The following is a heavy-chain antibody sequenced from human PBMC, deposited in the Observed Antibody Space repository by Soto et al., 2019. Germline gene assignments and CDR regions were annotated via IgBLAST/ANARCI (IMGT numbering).Heavy chain of an antibody. CDR1: GYSFTTYW. CDR2: LYPGDPQI. D-gene: IGHD6-13*01. J-gene: IGHJ6*02. Sequence: GESLKISCKGSGYSFTTYWIGWVRQVPGKGLEWMAILYPGDPQIRYSPSFQGQVSISVDKSISTAYLQWSSLKASDTAMYYCARSKYSTNWNHGIDVWCQGTTVTVSS. V-gene: IGHV5-51*01. CDR3: ARSKYSTNWNHGIDV.